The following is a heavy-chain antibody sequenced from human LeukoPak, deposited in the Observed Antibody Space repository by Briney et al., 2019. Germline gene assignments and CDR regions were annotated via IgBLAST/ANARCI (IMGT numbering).Heavy chain of an antibody. Sequence: PSETLSLTCTVSGGSISSYYWGWIRQPPGKGLEWIGSIYYSGSTYYNPSLKSRVTISVDTSKNQFSLKLSSVTAADTAVYYCARGGTALDYFDYWGQGTLVTVSS. V-gene: IGHV4-39*07. D-gene: IGHD3-16*01. CDR2: IYYSGST. CDR3: ARGGTALDYFDY. CDR1: GGSISSYY. J-gene: IGHJ4*02.